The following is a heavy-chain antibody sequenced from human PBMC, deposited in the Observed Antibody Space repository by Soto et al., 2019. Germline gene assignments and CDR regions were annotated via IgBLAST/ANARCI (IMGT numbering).Heavy chain of an antibody. CDR3: ARADPDASVGY. V-gene: IGHV4-59*11. Sequence: SETLSLTCTVSGGSMCRHYWTWLRQPPGKGLEWIGYISFIGSNYYNPSLKSRVTISADTSRNHFSLKLSSVIAAETAVYYCARADPDASVGYWGQGTLVTVSS. CDR1: GGSMCRHY. D-gene: IGHD3-16*01. CDR2: ISFIGSN. J-gene: IGHJ4*02.